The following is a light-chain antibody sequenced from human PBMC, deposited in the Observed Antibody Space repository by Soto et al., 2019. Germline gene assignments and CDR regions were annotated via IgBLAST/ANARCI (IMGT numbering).Light chain of an antibody. CDR2: GAS. J-gene: IGKJ4*01. CDR1: QSVSSN. Sequence: EIVMTQSPATRSVSPGGRATLSCRASQSVSSNLAWYQQKPGQAPRLLIYGASTRATGFPARFSGSGSGTEFTLTISSLQSEDFAVYYCQQYKNWPLTFGGGTKVDIK. V-gene: IGKV3-15*01. CDR3: QQYKNWPLT.